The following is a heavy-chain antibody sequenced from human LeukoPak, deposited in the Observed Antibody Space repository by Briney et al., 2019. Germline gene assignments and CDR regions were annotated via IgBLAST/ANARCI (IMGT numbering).Heavy chain of an antibody. J-gene: IGHJ4*02. CDR1: GGPVTEYY. CDR2: TYHTGST. Sequence: SETLPLTCSVSGGPVTEYYWSWIRQPPGKGLEWIGYTYHTGSTNYSPSLKSRVTMSVDASRNQFSLKLVSVTAADTAVYYCARDRGSTGYYYLDSWGQGILVTVSS. D-gene: IGHD1-26*01. V-gene: IGHV4-59*02. CDR3: ARDRGSTGYYYLDS.